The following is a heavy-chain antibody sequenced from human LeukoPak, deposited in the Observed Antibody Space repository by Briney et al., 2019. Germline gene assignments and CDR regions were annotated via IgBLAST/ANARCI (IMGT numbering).Heavy chain of an antibody. V-gene: IGHV3-21*04. CDR1: GFSFGDYA. D-gene: IGHD5-24*01. CDR2: ISSSSSYI. CDR3: AREAATTLY. J-gene: IGHJ4*02. Sequence: GGSLRLSCTASGFSFGDYAMSWVRQAPGKGLEWVSSISSSSSYIYYADSVKGRFTISRDNAKNSLYLQMNSLRADDTAVYYCAREAATTLYWGRGTLVTVSS.